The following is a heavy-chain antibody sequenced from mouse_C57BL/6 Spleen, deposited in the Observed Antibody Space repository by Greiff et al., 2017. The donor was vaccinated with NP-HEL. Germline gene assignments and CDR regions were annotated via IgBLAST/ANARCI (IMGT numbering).Heavy chain of an antibody. CDR1: GYTFTSYW. V-gene: IGHV1-64*01. J-gene: IGHJ2*01. Sequence: VQLQQPGAELVKPGASVTLSCKASGYTFTSYWMHWVKQRPGQGLEWIGMIHPNSGSTNYNEKFKSKATLTVDKSSSTAYMQLSSLTSEDSAVYYCAGYGSSGNFDYWGQGTTLTVSS. CDR2: IHPNSGST. CDR3: AGYGSSGNFDY. D-gene: IGHD1-1*01.